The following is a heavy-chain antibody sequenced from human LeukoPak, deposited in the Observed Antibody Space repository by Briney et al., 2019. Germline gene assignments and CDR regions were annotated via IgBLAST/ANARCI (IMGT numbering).Heavy chain of an antibody. J-gene: IGHJ5*02. CDR2: INPNSGGT. CDR3: ARGTYDFGWFDP. CDR1: GYTFTSYG. D-gene: IGHD3-3*01. V-gene: IGHV1-2*02. Sequence: ASVKVSCKASGYTFTSYGISWVRQAPGQGLEWMGWINPNSGGTNYAQKFQGRVTMTRDTSISAAYMELSRLRSDDTAVYYCARGTYDFGWFDPWGQGTLVTVSS.